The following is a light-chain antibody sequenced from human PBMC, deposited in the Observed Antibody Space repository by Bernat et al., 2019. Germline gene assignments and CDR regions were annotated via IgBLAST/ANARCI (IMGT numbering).Light chain of an antibody. CDR3: QVWDSSGLWV. J-gene: IGLJ3*02. V-gene: IGLV3-21*04. CDR1: DIGDKR. Sequence: SYVLTQPPSVSVAPGGTATITCGGDDIGDKRVHWYQQKPGQAPVLVMYYETKRPSGIPERFTGTSSGSVATLTINRAGAGDEADYYCQVWDSSGLWVFGGGTKVTVV. CDR2: YET.